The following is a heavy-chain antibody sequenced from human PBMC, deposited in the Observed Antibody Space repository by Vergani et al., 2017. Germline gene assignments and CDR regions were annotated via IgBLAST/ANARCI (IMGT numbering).Heavy chain of an antibody. D-gene: IGHD4-11*01. Sequence: QVQLQESGPGLVKPSETLSLTCTVSGGSISSSSYYWGWIRQPPGKGLEWIGSIYYSGSTYYNPSFTSRVTISVATTKNQFSLKLSSVTAADTAVYYCARKRDYILDWGQGTLVTVSS. CDR1: GGSISSSSYY. CDR3: ARKRDYILD. CDR2: IYYSGST. V-gene: IGHV4-39*01. J-gene: IGHJ4*02.